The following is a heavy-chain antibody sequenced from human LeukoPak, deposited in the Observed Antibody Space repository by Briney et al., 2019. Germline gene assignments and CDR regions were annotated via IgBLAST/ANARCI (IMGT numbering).Heavy chain of an antibody. J-gene: IGHJ3*02. CDR2: ISYDGSNK. V-gene: IGHV3-30-3*01. CDR3: AREGGLGIASTLGAFDI. CDR1: GFTFSSYA. D-gene: IGHD6-13*01. Sequence: GGSLRLSCAASGFTFSSYAMHWVRQAPGKGLEWVAVISYDGSNKYYADSVKGRFTISRDNSKNTLYLQMNSLRAEDTAVYYCAREGGLGIASTLGAFDIWGQGAMVTVSS.